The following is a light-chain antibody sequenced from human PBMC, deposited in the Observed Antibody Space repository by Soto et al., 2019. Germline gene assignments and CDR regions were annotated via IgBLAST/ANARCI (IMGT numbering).Light chain of an antibody. Sequence: EIVLTQSPGTLSLSPGERATLSCRASQSVSSNHLAWYQQKRGQPPRLLIYGAPSRATGTPGRFSGSGSGTEFTLTISSLQSEDFAVYYCLQYHYWWTFGQGTKVDIK. J-gene: IGKJ1*01. CDR2: GAP. CDR3: LQYHYWWT. CDR1: QSVSSN. V-gene: IGKV3-15*01.